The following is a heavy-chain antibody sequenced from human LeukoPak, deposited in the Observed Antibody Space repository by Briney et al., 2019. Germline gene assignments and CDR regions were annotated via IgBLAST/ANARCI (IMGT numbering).Heavy chain of an antibody. CDR1: GFTFSSYS. J-gene: IGHJ4*02. CDR3: ARSLYGGNSYLDY. D-gene: IGHD4-23*01. Sequence: PGGSLRLSCAASGFTFSSYSMNWVRQAPGKGLEWVSSISSSSSYIYYADSVKGRFTISRDNAKNSLYLQMNSLRAEDTAVYYCARSLYGGNSYLDYWGQGTLVTVSS. V-gene: IGHV3-21*01. CDR2: ISSSSSYI.